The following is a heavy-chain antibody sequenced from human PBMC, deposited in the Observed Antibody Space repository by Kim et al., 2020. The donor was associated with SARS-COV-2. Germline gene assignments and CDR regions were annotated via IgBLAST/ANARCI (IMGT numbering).Heavy chain of an antibody. CDR2: MNPNSGNA. CDR3: ARVLPCNTTICGEYYFDY. CDR1: GYSFTNYD. D-gene: IGHD2-2*01. Sequence: ASVKVSCKTSGYSFTNYDINWVRQASGQGLEWMGWMNPNSGNADSAQKFQGRIIMTRSTSMSTAYMELTSLRSEDTAVYYCARVLPCNTTICGEYYFDYWGKGTLVTVPS. J-gene: IGHJ4*02. V-gene: IGHV1-8*01.